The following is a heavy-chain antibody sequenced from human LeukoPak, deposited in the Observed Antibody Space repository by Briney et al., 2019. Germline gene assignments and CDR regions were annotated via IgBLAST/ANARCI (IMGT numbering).Heavy chain of an antibody. CDR1: GFSISSGY. CDR2: LYSDDSA. CDR3: ARDPWQGSTTLH. Sequence: AGGSLRLSCVASGFSISSGYMTWARQAPGKALEWVSLLYSDDSAYYPDSVKGRFTISRDNSKSTLHLQMDTLRTEDTAMYYCARDPWQGSTTLHWGQGTLVTVSS. J-gene: IGHJ4*02. D-gene: IGHD1-26*01. V-gene: IGHV3-66*02.